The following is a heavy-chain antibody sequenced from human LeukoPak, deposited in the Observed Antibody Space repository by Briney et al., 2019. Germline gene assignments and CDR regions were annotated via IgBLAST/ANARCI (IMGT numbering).Heavy chain of an antibody. CDR1: GFTFGDYA. Sequence: GRSLRLSCTASGFTFGDYAMSWFRQAPGKGLEWVGFIRSKAYGGTTEYAASVKGRFTISRDDSKSIAYLQMNSLKTEDTAVYYCTRDIIASMVRGGYYMDVWGKGTTVTVSS. J-gene: IGHJ6*03. CDR3: TRDIIASMVRGGYYMDV. CDR2: IRSKAYGGTT. V-gene: IGHV3-49*03. D-gene: IGHD3-10*01.